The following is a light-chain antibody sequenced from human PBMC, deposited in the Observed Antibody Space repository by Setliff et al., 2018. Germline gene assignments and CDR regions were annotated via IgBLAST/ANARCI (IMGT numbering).Light chain of an antibody. CDR2: CSS. J-gene: IGLJ1*01. Sequence: QSVLTQPPSVSGAPGQRVTISCTGSSSNIGAGYDVHWYQQLPGTAPKLLIYCSSNRPSGVPDRFSGSKSGTSASLAITGLQAEDEADYYCQSYDSSLSEIFGTGTKVTVL. CDR1: SSNIGAGYD. CDR3: QSYDSSLSEI. V-gene: IGLV1-40*01.